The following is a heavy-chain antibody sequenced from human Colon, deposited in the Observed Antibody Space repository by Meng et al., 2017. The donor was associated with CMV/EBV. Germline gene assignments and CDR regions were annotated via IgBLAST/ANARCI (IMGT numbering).Heavy chain of an antibody. CDR2: ISAYNGDT. CDR1: GYTFSNYG. D-gene: IGHD3-16*01. V-gene: IGHV1-18*01. J-gene: IGHJ4*02. Sequence: QAQLVRSGDEVKKPGASVKVSCKTSGYTFSNYGITWVRQAPGQGLEWMGWISAYNGDTNYEQKFQGRVTMTTDRSTSTAYMELRSLRSDDTAVYYCARGMGGLGYYFDSWGQGTLVTVSS. CDR3: ARGMGGLGYYFDS.